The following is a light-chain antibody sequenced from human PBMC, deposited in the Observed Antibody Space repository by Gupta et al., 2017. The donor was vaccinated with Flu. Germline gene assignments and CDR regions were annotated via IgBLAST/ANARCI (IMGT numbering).Light chain of an antibody. Sequence: LGERATINCRSSQSLLFSSNSKNYLAWYQQKPGQPPKLLIYWASTRESGVPDRFSGSGSGTDFTLTISSLQAEDVAVYYCQQYYATLALTFGGGTKVEIK. CDR3: QQYYATLALT. J-gene: IGKJ4*01. V-gene: IGKV4-1*01. CDR2: WAS. CDR1: QSLLFSSNSKNY.